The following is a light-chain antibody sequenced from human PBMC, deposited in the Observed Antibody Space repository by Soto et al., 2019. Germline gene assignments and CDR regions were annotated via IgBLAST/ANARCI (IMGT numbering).Light chain of an antibody. CDR3: SSHTSGSTRV. V-gene: IGLV2-14*01. J-gene: IGLJ1*01. CDR1: SSDVGGYDY. Sequence: QSVLTQPASVSASPGQSIAISCTGTSSDVGGYDYVSWYQQQPDKAPKLMIYEVTKRPSGVSNRFSGSKSGNTASLTISGLQAEDEADYYCSSHTSGSTRVSGTGTKVTVL. CDR2: EVT.